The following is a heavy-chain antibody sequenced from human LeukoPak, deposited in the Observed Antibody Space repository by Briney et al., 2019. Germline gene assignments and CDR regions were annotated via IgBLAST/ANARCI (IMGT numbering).Heavy chain of an antibody. Sequence: PGGSLRLSCAASGFTVSSNYMSWVCQAPGKRLEWVSVIYSGGSTYYADSVKGRFTISRDNSKNTLYLQMNSLRAEDTAVYYCARDVGASAPDAFDIWGQGTMLTVSS. V-gene: IGHV3-53*01. J-gene: IGHJ3*02. D-gene: IGHD3-16*01. CDR1: GFTVSSNY. CDR3: ARDVGASAPDAFDI. CDR2: IYSGGST.